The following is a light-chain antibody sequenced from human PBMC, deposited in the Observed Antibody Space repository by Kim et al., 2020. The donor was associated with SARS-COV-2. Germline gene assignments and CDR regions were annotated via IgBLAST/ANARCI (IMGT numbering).Light chain of an antibody. CDR1: SLRSYY. J-gene: IGLJ1*01. CDR3: CSRDTTGKLFV. CDR2: GED. V-gene: IGLV3-19*01. Sequence: SSELTQDPAVSVALGQTVRITCQGDSLRSYYPSWFQQKPGQAPVLVMYGEDNRPSGIPDRFSGSSSGNTASLTITGAQAQDEGDYYYCSRDTTGKLFVFGTGTKVTVL.